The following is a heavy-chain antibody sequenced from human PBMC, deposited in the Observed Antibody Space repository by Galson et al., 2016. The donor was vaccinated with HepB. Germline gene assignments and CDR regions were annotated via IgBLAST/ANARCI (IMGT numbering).Heavy chain of an antibody. D-gene: IGHD6-13*01. CDR2: IKPKTDDGTA. CDR3: TTGPLYCSSWYLFSY. V-gene: IGHV3-15*01. J-gene: IGHJ4*02. CDR1: GFTFSNAR. Sequence: SLRLSCAASGFTFSNARMSWVRQAPGKGPEWVGRIKPKTDDGTADYAAPMKGRFTVSRDESKNMLYLQMNSLKIQDTAVYYCTTGPLYCSSWYLFSYWGQGTLVTVSS.